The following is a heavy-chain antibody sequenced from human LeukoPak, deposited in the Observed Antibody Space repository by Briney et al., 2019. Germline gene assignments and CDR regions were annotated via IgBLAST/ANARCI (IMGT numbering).Heavy chain of an antibody. CDR1: GFTFSSYG. J-gene: IGHJ4*02. CDR3: AKSTVTIFGVVYRTPNYFDY. CDR2: ISGSGGST. V-gene: IGHV3-23*01. Sequence: HPGGSLRLSCAASGFTFSSYGMHWVRQAPGKGLEWVSAISGSGGSTYYADSVKGRFTISRDNSKNTLYLQMNSLRAEDTAVYYCAKSTVTIFGVVYRTPNYFDYWGQGTLVTVSS. D-gene: IGHD3-3*01.